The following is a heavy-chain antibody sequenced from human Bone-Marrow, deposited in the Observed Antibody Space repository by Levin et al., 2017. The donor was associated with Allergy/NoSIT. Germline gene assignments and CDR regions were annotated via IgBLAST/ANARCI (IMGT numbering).Heavy chain of an antibody. CDR2: INAGNGNT. J-gene: IGHJ4*02. V-gene: IGHV1-3*01. D-gene: IGHD6-19*01. CDR1: GYTFTSYA. CDR3: ARGSSGWLGECVY. Sequence: ASVKVSCKASGYTFTSYAMHWVRQAPGQRLEWMGWINAGNGNTKYSQKFQGRVTITRDTSASTAYMELSSLRSEDTAVYYCARGSSGWLGECVYWGQGTLVTVSS.